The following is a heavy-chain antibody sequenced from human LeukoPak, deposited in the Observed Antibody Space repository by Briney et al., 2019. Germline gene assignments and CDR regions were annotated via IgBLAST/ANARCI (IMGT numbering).Heavy chain of an antibody. Sequence: SETLSLTCTVSGDSISNIHYYWSWIRQPPGKGLEWIGYIYYRGTTYYNPSLKSRLVMSVDTSKNQLSLNLRSVTAADTAVYYRARDRGDSGHDRIFDYWGQGSLVTVSS. V-gene: IGHV4-30-4*01. J-gene: IGHJ4*02. CDR3: ARDRGDSGHDRIFDY. D-gene: IGHD5-12*01. CDR1: GDSISNIHYY. CDR2: IYYRGTT.